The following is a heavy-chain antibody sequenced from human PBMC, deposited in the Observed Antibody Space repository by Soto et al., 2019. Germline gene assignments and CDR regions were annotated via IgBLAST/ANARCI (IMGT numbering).Heavy chain of an antibody. Sequence: SETLSLTCTVSGGSISSYYWSWIRQPPGKGLEWIGYIYYSGSTNYNPSLKSRVTISVDTSKNQFSLKLSSVTAADTAVYYCARHPLYDILTGYWFDPWGQGTLVTVSS. CDR1: GGSISSYY. J-gene: IGHJ5*02. V-gene: IGHV4-59*08. CDR3: ARHPLYDILTGYWFDP. D-gene: IGHD3-9*01. CDR2: IYYSGST.